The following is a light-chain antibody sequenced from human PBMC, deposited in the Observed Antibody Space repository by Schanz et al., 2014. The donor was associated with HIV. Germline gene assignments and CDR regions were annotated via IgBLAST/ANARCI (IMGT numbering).Light chain of an antibody. CDR2: GAS. V-gene: IGKV3D-15*01. CDR3: QQYNDWPPIT. CDR1: QRLSSSY. J-gene: IGKJ5*01. Sequence: EIVLTQSPGSLSLSPGGRATLSCAASQRLSSSYLAWYQQKSGQPPRLLIYGASTRATGIPARFSGSGSGTDFTLTISSLQSEDFAVYYCQQYNDWPPITFGQGTRLEIK.